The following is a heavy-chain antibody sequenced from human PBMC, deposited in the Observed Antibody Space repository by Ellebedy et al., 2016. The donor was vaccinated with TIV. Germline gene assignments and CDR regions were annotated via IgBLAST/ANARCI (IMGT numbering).Heavy chain of an antibody. V-gene: IGHV4-59*01. CDR3: AKSRMVVGRVAGDFHP. J-gene: IGHJ5*02. CDR2: IHYTEGT. CDR1: GDSISIDY. D-gene: IGHD1-26*01. Sequence: MPSETLSLTCFVSGDSISIDYWNWIRPSPGEGLEWIGYIHYTEGTDYSPSLESRVTISMDTSNNQFSLTLRSVISADTAMYYCAKSRMVVGRVAGDFHPWGQGTLVTVS.